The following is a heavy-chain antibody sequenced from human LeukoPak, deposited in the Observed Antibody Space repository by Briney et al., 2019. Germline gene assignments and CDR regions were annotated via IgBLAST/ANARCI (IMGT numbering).Heavy chain of an antibody. J-gene: IGHJ4*02. Sequence: SGGSRRLSCAASGVTFSTYSMTWFRQSPGKGLEWVSSISTSSTYIYYADSVKGRFTISRDNAKNSLYLQMNSLRDEDTAVYYCVRDHYYSFDYWGQGTLVTVSS. CDR2: ISTSSTYI. D-gene: IGHD2/OR15-2a*01. V-gene: IGHV3-21*01. CDR1: GVTFSTYS. CDR3: VRDHYYSFDY.